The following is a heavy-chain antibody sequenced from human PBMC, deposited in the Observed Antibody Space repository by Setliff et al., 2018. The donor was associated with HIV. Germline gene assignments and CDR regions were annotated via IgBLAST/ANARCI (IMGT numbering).Heavy chain of an antibody. CDR3: AKGVKWLDP. CDR1: GFTVSDTH. Sequence: GESLKISCAASGFTVSDTHMTWVRQAPGKGLEWVSFIYSDGRTYYAESVKGRFTISRDDSKNTLYLQMHSLRVADTAAYYCAKGVKWLDPWGQGIQVTVSS. V-gene: IGHV3-53*01. J-gene: IGHJ5*02. D-gene: IGHD3-16*01. CDR2: IYSDGRT.